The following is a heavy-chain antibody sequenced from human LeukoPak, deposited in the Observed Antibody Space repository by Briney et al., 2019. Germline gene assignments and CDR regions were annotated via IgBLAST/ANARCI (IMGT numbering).Heavy chain of an antibody. D-gene: IGHD6-13*01. Sequence: SETLSLTCTVSGGSISSYYWSWIRQPPGKGLEWIGYIYYSGSANYNPSLKSRVTISVDTSKNQFSLKLSSVTAADTAGYYCARDRASSSWYDLDYWGQGTLVTVSS. V-gene: IGHV4-59*01. CDR2: IYYSGSA. CDR3: ARDRASSSWYDLDY. CDR1: GGSISSYY. J-gene: IGHJ4*02.